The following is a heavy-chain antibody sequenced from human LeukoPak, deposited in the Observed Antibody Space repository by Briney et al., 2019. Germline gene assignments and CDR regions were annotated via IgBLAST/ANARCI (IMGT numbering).Heavy chain of an antibody. CDR2: IIPIFGTA. D-gene: IGHD5-24*01. V-gene: IGHV1-69*05. CDR3: ARADRDGYNYDDFDY. CDR1: GGTFSSYA. J-gene: IGHJ4*02. Sequence: GASVKVSCKASGGTFSSYAISWVRQAPGQGLEWMGRIIPIFGTANYAQKFQGRVTITTDESTRTAYMELSSLTSEDTAVYYCARADRDGYNYDDFDYWGQGTLVTVSS.